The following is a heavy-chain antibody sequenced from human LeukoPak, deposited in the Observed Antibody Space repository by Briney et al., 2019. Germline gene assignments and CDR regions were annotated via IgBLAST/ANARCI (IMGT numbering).Heavy chain of an antibody. D-gene: IGHD6-13*01. V-gene: IGHV4-30-4*08. Sequence: SETLSLTCTVSGGSISSGDYYWGWIRQPPGKGLEWIGYIYYSGSTYYNPSLKSRVTISVDTSKNQFSLKLSSVTAADTTVYYCARGSDSSSWFRMYYFDYWGQGTLVTVSS. CDR1: GGSISSGDYY. J-gene: IGHJ4*02. CDR3: ARGSDSSSWFRMYYFDY. CDR2: IYYSGST.